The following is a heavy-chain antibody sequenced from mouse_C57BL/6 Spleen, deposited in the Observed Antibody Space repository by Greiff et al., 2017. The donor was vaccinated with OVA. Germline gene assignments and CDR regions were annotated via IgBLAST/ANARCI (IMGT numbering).Heavy chain of an antibody. D-gene: IGHD1-1*01. CDR2: IRSKSNNYAT. J-gene: IGHJ4*01. V-gene: IGHV10-1*01. CDR3: VRHPSYGSSEGYAMDY. CDR1: GFSFNTYA. Sequence: EVQGVESGGGLVQPKGSLKLSCAASGFSFNTYAMNWVRQAPGKGLEWVARIRSKSNNYATYYADSVKDRFTISRDDSESMLYLQMNNLKTEDTAMYYCVRHPSYGSSEGYAMDYWGQGTSVTVSS.